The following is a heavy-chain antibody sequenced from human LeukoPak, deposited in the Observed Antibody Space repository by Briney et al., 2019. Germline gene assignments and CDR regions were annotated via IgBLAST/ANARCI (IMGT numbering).Heavy chain of an antibody. D-gene: IGHD3-3*01. V-gene: IGHV3-9*01. Sequence: PGGSLRLSCAASGFTFDDYAMHWVRQAPGKGLEWVSGISWNSGSIGYADSVKGRFTISRDNSKDTLYLQMNSLRAEDTAVYYCAKIRGAFWSGYYPLDYWGQGTLVTVSS. CDR1: GFTFDDYA. CDR2: ISWNSGSI. CDR3: AKIRGAFWSGYYPLDY. J-gene: IGHJ4*02.